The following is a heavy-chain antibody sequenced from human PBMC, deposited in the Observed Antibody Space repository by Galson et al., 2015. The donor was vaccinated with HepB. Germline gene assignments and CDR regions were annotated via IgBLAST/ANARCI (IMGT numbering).Heavy chain of an antibody. V-gene: IGHV3-30*18. CDR2: ISYDGSNK. Sequence: FSSYGMHWVRQAPGKGLEWVAVISYDGSNKYYADSVKGRFTISRDNSKNTLYLQMNSLRAEDTAVYYCAKETVITIFGVVHPFDYWGQGTLVTVSS. J-gene: IGHJ4*02. D-gene: IGHD3-3*01. CDR3: AKETVITIFGVVHPFDY. CDR1: FSSYG.